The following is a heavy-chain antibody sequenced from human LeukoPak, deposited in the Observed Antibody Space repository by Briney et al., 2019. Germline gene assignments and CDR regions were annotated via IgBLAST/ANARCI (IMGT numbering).Heavy chain of an antibody. Sequence: GGSLRLSCAASGFTFSSYEMNWVRQAPGKGLEWVSYISSSSSTIYYADSVKGRSTISRDNAKNSLYLQMNSLRAEDTAVYYCARAGGTRYWDQGTLVTVSS. D-gene: IGHD1-26*01. CDR2: ISSSSSTI. CDR3: ARAGGTRY. V-gene: IGHV3-48*01. CDR1: GFTFSSYE. J-gene: IGHJ4*02.